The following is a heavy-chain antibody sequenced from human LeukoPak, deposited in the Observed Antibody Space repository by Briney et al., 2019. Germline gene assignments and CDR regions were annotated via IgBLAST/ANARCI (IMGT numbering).Heavy chain of an antibody. D-gene: IGHD3-9*01. CDR2: VNLNSGGT. V-gene: IGHV1-2*02. Sequence: ASVTVSCKASGYSFTGYYMHWVRQAPAQGLEWMGLVNLNSGGTNYPQKSQGRVTMTRDTSISTAYMELGRLRSDDTAVYYCARGLRYFDRPLVYGMDVWGQGTTVTVSS. J-gene: IGHJ6*02. CDR3: ARGLRYFDRPLVYGMDV. CDR1: GYSFTGYY.